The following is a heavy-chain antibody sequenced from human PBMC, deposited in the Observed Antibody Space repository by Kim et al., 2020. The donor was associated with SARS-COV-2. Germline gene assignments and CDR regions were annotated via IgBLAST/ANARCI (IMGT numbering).Heavy chain of an antibody. D-gene: IGHD6-13*01. CDR3: ARLSTSIAADNYWYFDL. V-gene: IGHV4-31*02. Sequence: LKSRVTISVDTSKNQFSLKLSSVTAADTAVYYCARLSTSIAADNYWYFDLWGRGTLVTVSS. J-gene: IGHJ2*01.